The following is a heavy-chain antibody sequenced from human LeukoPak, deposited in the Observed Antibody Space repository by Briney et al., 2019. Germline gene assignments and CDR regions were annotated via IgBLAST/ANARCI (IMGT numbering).Heavy chain of an antibody. CDR2: INNSSSTI. CDR1: GFTFSSYS. J-gene: IGHJ4*02. CDR3: ARESIEYDTMVRGVVFDY. D-gene: IGHD3-10*01. Sequence: GGSLRLSCAASGFTFSSYSMNWVRQAPGKGLEWVSYINNSSSTIYYADSVKGRFTISRDNAKNSLYLQMNSLRDEDTAVYYCARESIEYDTMVRGVVFDYWGQGTLVTVSS. V-gene: IGHV3-48*02.